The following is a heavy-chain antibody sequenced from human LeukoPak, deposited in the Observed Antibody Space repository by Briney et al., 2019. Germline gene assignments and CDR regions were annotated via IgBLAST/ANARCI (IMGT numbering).Heavy chain of an antibody. CDR2: IHHSGST. V-gene: IGHV4-38-2*01. Sequence: SETLSLTCAVSGYSISRGYHWGWIRPPPGKGLEWIGSIHHSGSTYYNSSLKSRVTISVDTSKNQCSLKVSSVTAADTAVYYCARVNWNPDYWGQGTLVTVSS. CDR3: ARVNWNPDY. J-gene: IGHJ4*02. CDR1: GYSISRGYH. D-gene: IGHD1-1*01.